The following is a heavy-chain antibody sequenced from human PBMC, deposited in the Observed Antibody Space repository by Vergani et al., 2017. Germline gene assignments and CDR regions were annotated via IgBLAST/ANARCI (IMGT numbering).Heavy chain of an antibody. CDR2: ISWNSNSI. D-gene: IGHD2-8*02. CDR1: GVTSAGYA. V-gene: IGHV3-9*02. Sequence: EVQLEESGGGLVLPGRSLRLSCVASGVTSAGYAMHWVRQAPGKGLEWVSGISWNSNSIGYADSVKGRFTISRDNAKNSLYLQMNSLRAEDTAVYYCARDFFPGLGVPDAFDIWGQGTMVTVSS. CDR3: ARDFFPGLGVPDAFDI. J-gene: IGHJ3*02.